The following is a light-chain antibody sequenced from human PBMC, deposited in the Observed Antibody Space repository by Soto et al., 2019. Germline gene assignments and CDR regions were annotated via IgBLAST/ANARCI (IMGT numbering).Light chain of an antibody. J-gene: IGKJ4*01. CDR3: QQYNNWPLT. Sequence: EIVMTQSPATLSVSPGERATLSCRASQSVSSNLAWYQQKPGHAPRLLIYGASTRATGIPARFSGSGSGTEFTHTISSLQSEDFAVYYCQQYNNWPLTFGGGTKVEIK. V-gene: IGKV3-15*01. CDR2: GAS. CDR1: QSVSSN.